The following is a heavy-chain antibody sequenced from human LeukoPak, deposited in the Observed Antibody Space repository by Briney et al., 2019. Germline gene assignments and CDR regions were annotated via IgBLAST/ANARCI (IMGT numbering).Heavy chain of an antibody. V-gene: IGHV4-39*01. CDR3: AEGRSIDY. J-gene: IGHJ4*02. CDR2: IYYSGST. CDR1: GGSISSSSYY. Sequence: SETLSLTCTVSGGSISSSSYYWGWIRQPPGKGLEWIGSIYYSGSTYYNSSLKSRVTISVDTSKNQFSLKLSSVTAADTAVYYCAEGRSIDYWGQGTLVTVSS. D-gene: IGHD1-26*01.